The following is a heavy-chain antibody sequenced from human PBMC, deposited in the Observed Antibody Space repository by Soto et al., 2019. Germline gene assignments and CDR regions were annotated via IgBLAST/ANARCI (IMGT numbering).Heavy chain of an antibody. Sequence: ASVKVSCKASGNTFTKYETIWVRQATGQGPEWMGWMNPNTGDTGYAQKFQGRVTLTRDTSISTAYMELRSLTYDDTAVYYCARGRRANFAPWGQGTLVTVSS. V-gene: IGHV1-8*01. D-gene: IGHD6-25*01. CDR3: ARGRRANFAP. CDR2: MNPNTGDT. J-gene: IGHJ5*02. CDR1: GNTFTKYE.